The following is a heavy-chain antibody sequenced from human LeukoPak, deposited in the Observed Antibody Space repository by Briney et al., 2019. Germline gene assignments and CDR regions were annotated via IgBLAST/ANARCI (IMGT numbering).Heavy chain of an antibody. CDR1: GGSISSGSYY. D-gene: IGHD6-13*01. J-gene: IGHJ4*02. CDR3: ARHLRGGSIWFDY. V-gene: IGHV4-39*01. Sequence: SETLPLTCTVSGGSISSGSYYWGWVRQPPGKGLEWIESISYSGTTYYNLSLKSRVTLSVDTSKNQFSLKLSSVTAADTALYYCARHLRGGSIWFDYWGQGTLVTVSS. CDR2: ISYSGTT.